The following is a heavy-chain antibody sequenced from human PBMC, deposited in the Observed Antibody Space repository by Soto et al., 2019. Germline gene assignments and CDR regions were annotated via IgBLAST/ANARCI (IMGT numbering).Heavy chain of an antibody. V-gene: IGHV4-39*01. CDR2: IYYSGST. D-gene: IGHD4-17*01. Sequence: QLQLQESGPGLVKPSETLSLTCTVSGGSISSSSYYWGWIRQPPGKGLEWIGSIYYSGSTYYNPSLKSRVTNSVDTSQNQFSLKLSSVTAADTAVYYCARHDYGDWIDYWGQGTLVTVSS. CDR1: GGSISSSSYY. CDR3: ARHDYGDWIDY. J-gene: IGHJ4*02.